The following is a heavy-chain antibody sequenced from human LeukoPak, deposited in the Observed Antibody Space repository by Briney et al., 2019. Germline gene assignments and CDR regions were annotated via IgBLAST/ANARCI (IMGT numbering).Heavy chain of an antibody. CDR2: INPNSGGT. CDR3: ASGYGDYDPYYYYGMDV. V-gene: IGHV1-2*02. D-gene: IGHD4-17*01. CDR1: GYTFTGYY. J-gene: IGHJ6*02. Sequence: ASVTVSCKASGYTFTGYYMHWVRQAPGQGLEWMGWINPNSGGTNYAQKFQGRVTMTRDTSISTAYMELSRLRSDDTAVYYCASGYGDYDPYYYYGMDVWGQGTTVTVSS.